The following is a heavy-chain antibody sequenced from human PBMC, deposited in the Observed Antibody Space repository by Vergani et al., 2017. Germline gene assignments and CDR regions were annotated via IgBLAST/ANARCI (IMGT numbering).Heavy chain of an antibody. Sequence: QVQLQESGPGLVKPSETLSLTCTVSGYSISSGYYWGWIRQPPGKGLEWIGRIYHSGSTYYNPSLKRRVTISVDTSKNQFSLKLSSVTAADTAVYYCASVLTMVRGVSKPNWFDPWGQGTLVTVSS. V-gene: IGHV4-38-2*02. D-gene: IGHD3-10*01. CDR3: ASVLTMVRGVSKPNWFDP. CDR2: IYHSGST. CDR1: GYSISSGYY. J-gene: IGHJ5*02.